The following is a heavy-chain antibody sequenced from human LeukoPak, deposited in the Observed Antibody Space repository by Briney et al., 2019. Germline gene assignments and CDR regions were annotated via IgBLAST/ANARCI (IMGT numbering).Heavy chain of an antibody. J-gene: IGHJ4*02. CDR2: IRYDGSNK. CDR3: ARDGTPGEQWLVPGYFDY. CDR1: GFTFSSYS. D-gene: IGHD6-19*01. Sequence: GGSLRLSCTASGFTFSSYSMNWVRQAPGKGLEWVAFIRYDGSNKYYADSVKGRFTISRDNSKNTLYLQMNSLRAEDTAVYYCARDGTPGEQWLVPGYFDYWGQGTLVTVSS. V-gene: IGHV3-30*02.